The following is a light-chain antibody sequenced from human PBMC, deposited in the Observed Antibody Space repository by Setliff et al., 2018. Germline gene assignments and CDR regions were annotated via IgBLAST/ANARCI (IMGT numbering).Light chain of an antibody. CDR2: EVT. CDR3: LSYTTSDTVV. V-gene: IGLV2-8*01. Sequence: QSALTQPPSASGSPGQSLTISCTGTSSDVGAYNYVSWYQQHPGKAPKLMIYEVTKRPSGVPDRFSGSKSGNTASLTVSGLQADDEADYYRLSYTTSDTVVFGTGTKGTVL. J-gene: IGLJ1*01. CDR1: SSDVGAYNY.